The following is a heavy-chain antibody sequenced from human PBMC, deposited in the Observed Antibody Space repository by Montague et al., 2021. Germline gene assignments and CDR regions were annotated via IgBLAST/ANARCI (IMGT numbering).Heavy chain of an antibody. CDR1: GFSFSSYW. CDR3: ARNLASVAPGAFDI. J-gene: IGHJ3*02. CDR2: ITLDGSST. V-gene: IGHV3-74*01. Sequence: SLRLSCAASGFSFSSYWMHWVRQAPGKGLLWVSRITLDGSSTTFADSVKGRFTTSRDNAKATLYLQMNSLRVEDTAVYYCARNLASVAPGAFDIWGQGTMVTVSS. D-gene: IGHD3-10*01.